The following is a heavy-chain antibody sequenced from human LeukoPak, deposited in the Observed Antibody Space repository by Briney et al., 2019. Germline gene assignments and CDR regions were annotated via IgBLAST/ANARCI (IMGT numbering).Heavy chain of an antibody. V-gene: IGHV3-7*04. D-gene: IGHD3-10*01. Sequence: GGSLRLSCAAPGFTFSSYWMSWVRQAPGKGLEWVAHINQDGSDKNYVNSVKGRFTISRDNAKYLLYLQINSLRTEETPEHYCARGETVTMVRGMGDYFDYGRQGTLVTVS. J-gene: IGHJ4*02. CDR1: GFTFSSYW. CDR3: ARGETVTMVRGMGDYFDY. CDR2: INQDGSDK.